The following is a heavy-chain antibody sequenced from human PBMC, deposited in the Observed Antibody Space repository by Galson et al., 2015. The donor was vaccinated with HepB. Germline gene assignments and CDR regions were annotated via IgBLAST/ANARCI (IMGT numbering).Heavy chain of an antibody. J-gene: IGHJ4*02. CDR2: INQSGST. CDR3: ARGRYSSSWYNYFDY. CDR1: GGSFSGYY. V-gene: IGHV4-34*01. D-gene: IGHD6-13*01. Sequence: ETLSLTCAVYGGSFSGYYWSWIRQPPGKGLEWIGEINQSGSTNYNPSLKSRVTIPVDTSKNQFSLKLSSVTAADPAVYYCARGRYSSSWYNYFDYWGQGTLVTVSS.